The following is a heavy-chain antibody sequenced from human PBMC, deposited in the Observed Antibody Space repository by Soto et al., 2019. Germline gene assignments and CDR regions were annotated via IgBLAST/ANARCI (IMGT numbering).Heavy chain of an antibody. V-gene: IGHV3-30-3*01. J-gene: IGHJ4*02. D-gene: IGHD6-19*01. CDR2: ISYDGSNK. Sequence: GGSLRLSCAASGFTCSSYAMHRVRQAPGKGLEWVAVISYDGSNKYYADSVKGRFTISRDNSKNTLYLQMNSLRAEDTAVYYCACPIIAVAGRFDYFDYWGQGTLVTVSP. CDR3: ACPIIAVAGRFDYFDY. CDR1: GFTCSSYA.